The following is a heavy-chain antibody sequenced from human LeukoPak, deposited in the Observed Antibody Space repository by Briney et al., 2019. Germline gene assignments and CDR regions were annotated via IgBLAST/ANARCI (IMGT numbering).Heavy chain of an antibody. J-gene: IGHJ4*02. V-gene: IGHV3-23*01. Sequence: GGSLRLSCAASGFTFSSYAMSWVRQTPEKGLEWVSAISGSGGSTYYADSVKGRFTISRDNSRNTLFLQMNSLRAEDTAVYYCATTDAYPYDYWGQGTLVTVSS. CDR3: ATTDAYPYDY. D-gene: IGHD2-2*01. CDR1: GFTFSSYA. CDR2: ISGSGGST.